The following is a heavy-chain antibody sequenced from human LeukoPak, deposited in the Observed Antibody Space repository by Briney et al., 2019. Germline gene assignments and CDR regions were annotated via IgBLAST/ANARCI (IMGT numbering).Heavy chain of an antibody. Sequence: SETLSLTCTVSGGSISSYYWGWIRQPAGKGLEWIGHIYTSGRTNYNPSLKSRLTMSVDTSKNQFSLKLSFVTAADTAVYYCARVGGIVAAGLFDYWGQGTLVTVSP. CDR1: GGSISSYY. CDR3: ARVGGIVAAGLFDY. D-gene: IGHD6-13*01. CDR2: IYTSGRT. J-gene: IGHJ4*02. V-gene: IGHV4-4*07.